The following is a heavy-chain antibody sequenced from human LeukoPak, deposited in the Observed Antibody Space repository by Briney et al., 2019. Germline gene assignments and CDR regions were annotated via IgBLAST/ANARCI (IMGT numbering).Heavy chain of an antibody. J-gene: IGHJ4*02. Sequence: GESLKISCKVSGYSFTNYWIGWVRQMPGKDLEWMGIIYPGDSDTRYSPSLQGQVTISADKSISTAYLQWSSLKASDTAMYYCARSASGSYGGFDYWGQGTLVTVSS. CDR1: GYSFTNYW. CDR2: IYPGDSDT. V-gene: IGHV5-51*01. CDR3: ARSASGSYGGFDY. D-gene: IGHD1-26*01.